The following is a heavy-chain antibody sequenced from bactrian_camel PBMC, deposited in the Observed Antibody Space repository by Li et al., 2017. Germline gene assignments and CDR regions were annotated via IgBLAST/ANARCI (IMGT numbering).Heavy chain of an antibody. Sequence: HVQLVESGGGSVQAGGSLKLTCAGSAYILEQCGMGWFRQAPGKEREGVAHIDGDGSTTYDDSVKGRFTISKDSAKNTLYLQMSSLKPEDSGRYVCAAFRDPRDPVGWRHQGRGTQVTVS. CDR2: IDGDGST. J-gene: IGHJ4*01. CDR1: AYILEQCG. D-gene: IGHD1*01. V-gene: IGHV3S53*01.